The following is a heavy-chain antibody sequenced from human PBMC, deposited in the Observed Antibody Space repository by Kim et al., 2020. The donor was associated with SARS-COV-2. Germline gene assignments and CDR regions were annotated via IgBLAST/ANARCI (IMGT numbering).Heavy chain of an antibody. CDR3: AREPAEGFDGSYFVPSAFDI. CDR2: ISSSSSYI. Sequence: GGSLRLSCAASGFTFSSYSMNWVRQAPGKGLEWVSSISSSSSYIYYADSVKGRFTISRDNAKNSLYLQMNSLRAEDTAVYYCAREPAEGFDGSYFVPSAFDIWGQGTMVTVSS. CDR1: GFTFSSYS. D-gene: IGHD1-26*01. V-gene: IGHV3-21*01. J-gene: IGHJ3*02.